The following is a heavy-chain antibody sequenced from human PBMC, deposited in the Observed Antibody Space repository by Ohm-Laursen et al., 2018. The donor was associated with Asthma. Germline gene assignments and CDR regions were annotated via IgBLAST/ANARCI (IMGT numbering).Heavy chain of an antibody. V-gene: IGHV3-30*03. D-gene: IGHD2-2*01. Sequence: SLRLSCAASGITFSDSYMTWARQAPGKGLEWLALISFDGNSQYYADSVKGRFTISRDNSKNTLYLQMNSLRGEDTAVYYCARDSVYQPVDFYYGMDVWGQGTTVTVS. CDR3: ARDSVYQPVDFYYGMDV. J-gene: IGHJ6*02. CDR2: ISFDGNSQ. CDR1: GITFSDSY.